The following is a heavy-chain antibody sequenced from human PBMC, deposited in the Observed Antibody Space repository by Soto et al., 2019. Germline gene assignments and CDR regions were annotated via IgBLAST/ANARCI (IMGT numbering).Heavy chain of an antibody. CDR1: GYTFTSYG. CDR3: ARWKRQWLDSGWFDP. D-gene: IGHD6-19*01. J-gene: IGHJ5*02. Sequence: QVQLVQSGAEVKKPGASVKVSCKASGYTFTSYGISWVRQAPGQGLEWMGWISAYNGNTNYAQKLQGTVTMTTATSASTAYIELRSRRSHDTAGYYCARWKRQWLDSGWFDPWGQGTLVTVSS. CDR2: ISAYNGNT. V-gene: IGHV1-18*01.